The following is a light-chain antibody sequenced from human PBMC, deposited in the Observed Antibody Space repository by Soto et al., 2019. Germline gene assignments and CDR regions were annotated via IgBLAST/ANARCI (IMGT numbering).Light chain of an antibody. J-gene: IGKJ3*01. CDR1: QSVSSN. CDR2: GAS. V-gene: IGKV3-11*01. CDR3: HQHSNS. Sequence: ILLTQSPGTLSLSPGERATLSCRASQSVSSNLAWYQQKPGQAPRLLIYGASTSATGIPPRCSGSRYGTDLTLSIRRLEPEAFAIYYCHQHSNSFGPGTKVDIK.